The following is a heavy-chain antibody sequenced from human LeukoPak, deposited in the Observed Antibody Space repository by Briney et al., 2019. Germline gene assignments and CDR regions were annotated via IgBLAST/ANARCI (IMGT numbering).Heavy chain of an antibody. CDR1: GFTFSSHE. D-gene: IGHD4-11*01. CDR2: IGRSGGSI. V-gene: IGHV3-48*03. J-gene: IGHJ4*02. Sequence: GGSLRLSCAASGFTFSSHEMNWVRQAPGQGLEWVSYIGRSGGSISYTDSVEGRFTISRDNAKNSLYLQMNSLRAEDTAVYYCARDGSNFDPFDYWGERTIVTVSS. CDR3: ARDGSNFDPFDY.